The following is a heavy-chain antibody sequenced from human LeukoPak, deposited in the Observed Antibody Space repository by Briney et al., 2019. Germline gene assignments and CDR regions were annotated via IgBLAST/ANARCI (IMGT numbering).Heavy chain of an antibody. Sequence: GGSLRLSCAASGFTFSSYAMHWLRQAPGKALEWVAVISYDGSNKYYADSVKGRFTISRDNSKNTLYLQMNSLRAEDTAVYYCARPTAMVTAYFDYWGQGTLVTVSS. J-gene: IGHJ4*02. CDR1: GFTFSSYA. CDR2: ISYDGSNK. D-gene: IGHD5-18*01. CDR3: ARPTAMVTAYFDY. V-gene: IGHV3-30-3*01.